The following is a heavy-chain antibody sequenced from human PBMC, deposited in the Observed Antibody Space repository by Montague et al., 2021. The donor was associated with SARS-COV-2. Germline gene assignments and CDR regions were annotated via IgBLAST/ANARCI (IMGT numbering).Heavy chain of an antibody. CDR3: AREYRIELWQTNWYFGL. D-gene: IGHD3-16*01. V-gene: IGHV4-61*01. J-gene: IGHJ2*01. Sequence: SETLSLTCTVSGGSISSSSYYWGWIRQPPGKGLEWIGYIYHSGNTKYNPSLKSRVSISVDTSKNQFSLRLSSVTAADTDVYYCAREYRIELWQTNWYFGLWGRGTLVTVSS. CDR2: IYHSGNT. CDR1: GGSISSSSYY.